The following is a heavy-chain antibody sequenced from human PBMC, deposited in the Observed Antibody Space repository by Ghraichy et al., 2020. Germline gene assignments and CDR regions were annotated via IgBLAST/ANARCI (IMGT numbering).Heavy chain of an antibody. CDR2: IYYSGTT. V-gene: IGHV4-39*01. CDR1: GGSISSSSYY. Sequence: SETLSLTCTVSGGSISSSSYYWGWIRQPPGKGLEWIGRIYYSGTTYYNPSLKSRVTISADTSKNPFSLKLTSVTAAAPAVFYCARRGAGRPLDYWGQGTPVTVSS. CDR3: ARRGAGRPLDY. J-gene: IGHJ4*02.